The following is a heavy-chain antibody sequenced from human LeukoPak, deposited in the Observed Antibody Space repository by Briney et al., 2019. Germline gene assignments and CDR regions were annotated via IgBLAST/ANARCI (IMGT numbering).Heavy chain of an antibody. CDR3: AREVLGYCSSTSCPNAFDI. J-gene: IGHJ3*02. CDR1: GFTFSSYS. D-gene: IGHD2-2*01. V-gene: IGHV3-48*01. Sequence: GGSLRLSCAASGFTFSSYSMNWVRQAPGKGLEWVSYISSSSSTIYYADSVKGRFTISRDNAKNSLYLQMNSLRAEDTAVYYCAREVLGYCSSTSCPNAFDIWGQGTMVTVSS. CDR2: ISSSSSTI.